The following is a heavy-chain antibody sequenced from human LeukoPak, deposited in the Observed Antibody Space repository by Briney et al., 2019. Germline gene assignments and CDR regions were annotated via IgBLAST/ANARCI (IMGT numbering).Heavy chain of an antibody. D-gene: IGHD5-12*01. CDR1: GGSISSYY. CDR3: ARGGRWLRRPFDY. CDR2: INHSGST. J-gene: IGHJ4*02. V-gene: IGHV4-34*01. Sequence: PSETLSLTCTVSGGSISSYYWSWIRQPPGKGLEWIGEINHSGSTNYNPSLKSRVTISVDTSKNQFSLKLSSVTAADTAVYYRARGGRWLRRPFDYWGQGTLVTVSS.